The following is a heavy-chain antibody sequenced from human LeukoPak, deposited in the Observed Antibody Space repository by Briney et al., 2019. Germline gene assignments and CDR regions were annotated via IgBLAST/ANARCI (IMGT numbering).Heavy chain of an antibody. Sequence: AGGSLRLSCAASGFTFSGYAMSWVRQAPGKGLKWVSAISGSGGTTHYADSVKGRFTISRDNSKNTLYLQMNSLRAEDTAVYYCAKETPSWGTFDYWGQGTLVTVSS. J-gene: IGHJ4*02. CDR2: ISGSGGTT. V-gene: IGHV3-23*01. CDR3: AKETPSWGTFDY. D-gene: IGHD3-16*01. CDR1: GFTFSGYA.